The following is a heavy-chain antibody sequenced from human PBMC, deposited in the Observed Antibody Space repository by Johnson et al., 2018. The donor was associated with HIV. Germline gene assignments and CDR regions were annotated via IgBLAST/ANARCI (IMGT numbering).Heavy chain of an antibody. CDR2: IWYDGSTK. Sequence: QVQLVESGGGVVQPGRSLRPSCAASGFTFNSYGMHWVRQAPGKGLEWVAVIWYDGSTKYYAASVKGRFTISRDNSKNTLYLQMNSLGAEDTAAYYWAKGAPYSGSLLGAFDIWGQGTMVTVSS. D-gene: IGHD1-26*01. V-gene: IGHV3-33*06. CDR3: AKGAPYSGSLLGAFDI. J-gene: IGHJ3*02. CDR1: GFTFNSYG.